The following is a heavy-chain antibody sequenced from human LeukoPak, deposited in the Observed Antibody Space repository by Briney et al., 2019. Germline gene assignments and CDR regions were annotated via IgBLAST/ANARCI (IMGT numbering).Heavy chain of an antibody. D-gene: IGHD3-9*01. CDR1: GVGLRSYG. CDR3: AGGSGYLITS. Sequence: GSLRLSCAATGVGLRSYGMNWVRQAPGKGLEWLAIIKQDGSEKHYKGSVEGRFTISRDNAKNSLHLQMNSLRAEDTAVYYCAGGSGYLITSWGQGTLVTVSS. V-gene: IGHV3-7*01. CDR2: IKQDGSEK. J-gene: IGHJ5*02.